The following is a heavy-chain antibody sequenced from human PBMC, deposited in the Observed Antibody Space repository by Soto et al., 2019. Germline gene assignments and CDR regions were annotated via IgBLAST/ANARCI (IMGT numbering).Heavy chain of an antibody. CDR3: ARLPLSLVVVAADAFDI. J-gene: IGHJ3*02. V-gene: IGHV4-39*01. CDR2: IYYSGST. CDR1: GGSISSSSYY. D-gene: IGHD2-15*01. Sequence: QLQLQESGPGLVKPSETLSLTCTVSGGSISSSSYYWGWIRQPPGKGLEWIGSIYYSGSTYYNPSLKSRVTISVATSKNQFSLKLSSVTAADTAVYYCARLPLSLVVVAADAFDIWGQGTMVTVSS.